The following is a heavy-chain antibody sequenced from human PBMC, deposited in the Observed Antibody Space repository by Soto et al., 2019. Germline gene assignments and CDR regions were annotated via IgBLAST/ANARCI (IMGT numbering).Heavy chain of an antibody. D-gene: IGHD5-12*01. CDR2: IYHSGST. V-gene: IGHV4-30-2*01. CDR3: AAGGGLPRYY. Sequence: QLQLQESGSGLVKPSQTLSLTCAVSGCSISSGGYSWSWIRQPPGKGLEWIGYIYHSGSTYYNPPLKRRVNISVDRSKHQFSLKLSSVTAADTAVYYCAAGGGLPRYYWGQGTLVTVSS. CDR1: GCSISSGGYS. J-gene: IGHJ4*02.